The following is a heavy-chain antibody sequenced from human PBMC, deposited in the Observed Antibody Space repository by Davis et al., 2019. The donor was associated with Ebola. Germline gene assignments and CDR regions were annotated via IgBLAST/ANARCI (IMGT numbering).Heavy chain of an antibody. D-gene: IGHD6-13*01. Sequence: SETLSLTCTVSGGSISSSNYYWGWIRQPPGKGLEWIGYIYYSGSTNYNPSLKSRVTISVDTSKNQFSLKLSSVTAADTAVYYCARGRFGAAAGTLDWFDPWGQGTLVTVSS. V-gene: IGHV4-61*05. CDR2: IYYSGST. CDR1: GGSISSSNYY. J-gene: IGHJ5*02. CDR3: ARGRFGAAAGTLDWFDP.